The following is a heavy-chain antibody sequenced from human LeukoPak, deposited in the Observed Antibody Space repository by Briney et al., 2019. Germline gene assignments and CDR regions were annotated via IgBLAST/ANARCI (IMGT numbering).Heavy chain of an antibody. CDR2: ISAYNGNT. CDR3: ARSAMVRGEGEFDY. V-gene: IGHV1-18*01. D-gene: IGHD3-10*01. J-gene: IGHJ4*02. Sequence: ASVKVSCKASGYTFTSYGISWVRQAPGQGLEWMGWISAYNGNTNYAQNLQGRVTMTTDTSTSTAYMELRSLRSDDTAVYYCARSAMVRGEGEFDYWGQGTLVTVSS. CDR1: GYTFTSYG.